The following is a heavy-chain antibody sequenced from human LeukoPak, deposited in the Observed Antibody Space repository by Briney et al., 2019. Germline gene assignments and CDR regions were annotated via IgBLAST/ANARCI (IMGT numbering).Heavy chain of an antibody. D-gene: IGHD5-24*01. J-gene: IGHJ3*02. CDR1: GYSFTSYR. CDR2: IYPGDSDT. CDR3: ARPVEMATIDAFDI. V-gene: IGHV5-51*01. Sequence: GESLKISCRGSGYSFTSYRIGWVRQMPGKGLEWMGIIYPGDSDTRYSPSFQGQVTISADKSISTAYLQWSSLKASDTAMYYCARPVEMATIDAFDIWGQGTMVTVSS.